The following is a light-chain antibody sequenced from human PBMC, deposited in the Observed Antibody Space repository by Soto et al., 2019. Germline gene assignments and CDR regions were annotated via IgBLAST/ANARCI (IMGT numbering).Light chain of an antibody. CDR1: SSNIGAGYN. Sequence: QSVLTQPPSVSGAPGQRVTISCTGSSSNIGAGYNVHWYQQLPGTAPKLLIYGNSNRPSGVSDRFSGSKSGTTAALAITGVQAEEEADYYCQSYDSSLSGLVFGGGTQLTVL. J-gene: IGLJ3*02. CDR2: GNS. CDR3: QSYDSSLSGLV. V-gene: IGLV1-40*01.